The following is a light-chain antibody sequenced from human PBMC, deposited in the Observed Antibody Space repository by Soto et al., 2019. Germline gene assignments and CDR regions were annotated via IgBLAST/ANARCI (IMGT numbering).Light chain of an antibody. CDR2: EDR. CDR3: CSYAGSSSYV. J-gene: IGLJ1*01. CDR1: SSDVGSYNL. Sequence: QSVLTQPASVSGSPGQSITISCTGTSSDVGSYNLVSWYQQHPGKAPKLMISEDRKRPSGVSDRFSGSKSGSAASLTISGLQAEDEADYYCCSYAGSSSYVFGTGTKVTVL. V-gene: IGLV2-23*01.